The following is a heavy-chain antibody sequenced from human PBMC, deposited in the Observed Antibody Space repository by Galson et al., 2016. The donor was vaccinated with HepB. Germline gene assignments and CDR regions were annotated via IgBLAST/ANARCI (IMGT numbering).Heavy chain of an antibody. CDR1: GFTLSNYG. V-gene: IGHV3-30*18. Sequence: SLRLSCAASGFTLSNYGMHWVRRAPGKGLEWVAAMSYDGINKYYADSVKGRFTISRDNSKNTLYLEMNSLRPEDTAMYYCTKDVGYRSYTRRQVCQFEYWGQGTLVTVSS. J-gene: IGHJ4*02. CDR3: TKDVGYRSYTRRQVCQFEY. D-gene: IGHD2-2*02. CDR2: MSYDGINK.